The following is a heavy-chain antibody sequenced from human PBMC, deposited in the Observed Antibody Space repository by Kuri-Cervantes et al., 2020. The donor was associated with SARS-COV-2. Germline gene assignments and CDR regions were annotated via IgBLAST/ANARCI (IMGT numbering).Heavy chain of an antibody. CDR3: ASLAVAGTRAFDI. CDR1: GGSISSGDHY. Sequence: GSLRLSCTVSGGSISSGDHYWSWIRQPPGKGLEWIGYIYYSGSTNYNPSLKSRVTISVDTSKNQFSLKLSSVTAADTAVYYCASLAVAGTRAFDIWGQGTMVTVSS. V-gene: IGHV4-61*08. CDR2: IYYSGST. J-gene: IGHJ3*02. D-gene: IGHD6-19*01.